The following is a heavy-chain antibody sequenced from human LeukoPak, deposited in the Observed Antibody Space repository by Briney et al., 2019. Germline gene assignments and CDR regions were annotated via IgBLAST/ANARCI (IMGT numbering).Heavy chain of an antibody. D-gene: IGHD6-13*01. Sequence: GGSLRLSCAASGFTFSSYGMHRVRQAPGKGLEWVAVISYDGSNKYYADSVKGRFTISRDNSKNTLYLQMNSLRAEATAVYYCAKDEGQQQLEYYFDYWGQGTLVTVSS. CDR1: GFTFSSYG. CDR2: ISYDGSNK. V-gene: IGHV3-30*18. CDR3: AKDEGQQQLEYYFDY. J-gene: IGHJ4*02.